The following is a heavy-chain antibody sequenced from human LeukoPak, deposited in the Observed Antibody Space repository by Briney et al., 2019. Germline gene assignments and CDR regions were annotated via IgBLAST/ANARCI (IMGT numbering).Heavy chain of an antibody. CDR3: AREEYYDILTGYYNTGYFDY. Sequence: ASVKVSCKASGYTFTSHHMHWVRQAPGQGLEWMGIINPSGGSTNYAQKFQGRVIMTRDMSTSTAYMELSSLRSEDTAVYYCAREEYYDILTGYYNTGYFDYWGQGTLVTVSS. J-gene: IGHJ4*02. D-gene: IGHD3-9*01. V-gene: IGHV1-46*01. CDR1: GYTFTSHH. CDR2: INPSGGST.